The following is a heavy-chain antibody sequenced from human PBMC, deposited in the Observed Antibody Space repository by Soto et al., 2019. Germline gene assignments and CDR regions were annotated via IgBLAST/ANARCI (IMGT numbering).Heavy chain of an antibody. CDR3: AREIDSSGSRWFDP. Sequence: QVQLQESGPGLVKPSQTLSLTCTVSGGSISSGGYYWSWIRQHPGKGLEWIGYIYYSGSTYYNPALKSRVTISVDTSKNQSSLKLSSVTAADTAVYYCAREIDSSGSRWFDPWGQGTLVTVSS. D-gene: IGHD6-19*01. J-gene: IGHJ5*02. CDR2: IYYSGST. CDR1: GGSISSGGYY. V-gene: IGHV4-31*03.